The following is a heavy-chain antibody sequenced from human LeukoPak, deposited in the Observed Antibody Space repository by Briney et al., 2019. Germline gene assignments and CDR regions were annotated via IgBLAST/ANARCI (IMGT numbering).Heavy chain of an antibody. J-gene: IGHJ6*03. CDR1: GGSISSHY. V-gene: IGHV4-59*11. D-gene: IGHD3-3*01. CDR3: AGAPFYDFWSGYYYYYYMDV. Sequence: SETLSLTCTVSGGSISSHYWSWIRQPPGKGLEWIGYIYYSGSTNYNPSLKSRVTISVDTSKNQFSLKLSSVTAADTAVYYCAGAPFYDFWSGYYYYYYMDVWGKGTTVTVSS. CDR2: IYYSGST.